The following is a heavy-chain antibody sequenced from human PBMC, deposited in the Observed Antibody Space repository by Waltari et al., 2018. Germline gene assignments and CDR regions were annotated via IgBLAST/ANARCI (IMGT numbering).Heavy chain of an antibody. CDR3: ARDSDSSGYYSVRHCDY. CDR2: ISAHNGNT. J-gene: IGHJ4*02. V-gene: IGHV1-18*01. Sequence: QVQLVQSGAEVKKPGASVKVSCKASGYTFTSYGISWVRQAPGQGLECMGWISAHNGNTNHEQKLQGRVTRTTDRSTRTAYRELRSVRSDETGVYYWARDSDSSGYYSVRHCDYGGQGTLVTVSS. CDR1: GYTFTSYG. D-gene: IGHD3-22*01.